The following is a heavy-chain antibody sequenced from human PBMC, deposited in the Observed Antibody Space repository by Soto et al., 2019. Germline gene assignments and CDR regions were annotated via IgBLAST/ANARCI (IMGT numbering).Heavy chain of an antibody. D-gene: IGHD6-13*01. CDR3: AKVVVASSWSSFDY. V-gene: IGHV3-30*18. CDR1: GFTFSSYA. J-gene: IGHJ4*02. Sequence: QVQLVESGGGVVQPGRSLRLSCAASGFTFSSYAMHWVRQAPGKGLEWVAVISYDGSNQYYADSVKGRFTISRDNSKNTLDLQMNSLRAEDTAVYYCAKVVVASSWSSFDYWGQGTLVTVSS. CDR2: ISYDGSNQ.